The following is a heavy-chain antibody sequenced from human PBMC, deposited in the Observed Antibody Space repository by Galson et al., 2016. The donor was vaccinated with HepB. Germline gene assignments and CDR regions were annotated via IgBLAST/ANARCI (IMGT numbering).Heavy chain of an antibody. J-gene: IGHJ6*02. CDR3: ARDMYEASGWPPKSYGMDV. V-gene: IGHV1-69*04. D-gene: IGHD6-19*01. CDR2: IIPIPGMA. CDR1: GGTISTYG. Sequence: SVKVSCKASGGTISTYGIAWVRQAPGQGLEWMGRIIPIPGMAYSAQTFQGRVSFTADKSTNTAYMELSSLRSEDTAMYYCARDMYEASGWPPKSYGMDVWGQGTTVTVSS.